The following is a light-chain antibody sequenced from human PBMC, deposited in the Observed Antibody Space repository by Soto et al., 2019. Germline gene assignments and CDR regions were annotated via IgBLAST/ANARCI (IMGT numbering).Light chain of an antibody. CDR3: QQYGGSPLYT. V-gene: IGKV3-20*01. CDR2: GAS. Sequence: EIVLAQSPGTLSLSPGERATLSCRASQSVSSSYLAWYQQRPGQAPRPLIYGASIRATGIPDRFSGSGSGTDFTLTISRLEPQDFAVYYCQQYGGSPLYTFGQGTTLEIK. J-gene: IGKJ2*01. CDR1: QSVSSSY.